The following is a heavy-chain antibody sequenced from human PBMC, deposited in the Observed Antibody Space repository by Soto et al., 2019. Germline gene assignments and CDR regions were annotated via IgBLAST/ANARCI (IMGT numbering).Heavy chain of an antibody. CDR2: INSDGSST. J-gene: IGHJ4*02. V-gene: IGHV3-74*01. D-gene: IGHD6-19*01. Sequence: EVQLVESGGGLVQPGGSLRLSCAASGFTFSSYWMHWVRQSPGKGLVWVSRINSDGSSTSYADSVKGRFTIARDNAKNTLYLQMHSLRAEDTAVYYCARGGLVLGYDYWGQGTLATVSS. CDR3: ARGGLVLGYDY. CDR1: GFTFSSYW.